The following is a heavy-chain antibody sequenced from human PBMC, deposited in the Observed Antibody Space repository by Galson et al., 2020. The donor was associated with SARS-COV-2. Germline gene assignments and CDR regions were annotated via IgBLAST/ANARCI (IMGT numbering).Heavy chain of an antibody. CDR2: IYTSGST. Sequence: ASETLSLTCTVSGGSISSYYWSWIRQPAGKGLEWIGRIYTSGSTNYNPSLKSRVTMSVDTSKNQCSLKLSSVTAADTAVYYCARLACSSTNCPAGLDPWGQGTLVTVSS. CDR3: ARLACSSTNCPAGLDP. D-gene: IGHD2-2*01. CDR1: GGSISSYY. J-gene: IGHJ5*02. V-gene: IGHV4-4*07.